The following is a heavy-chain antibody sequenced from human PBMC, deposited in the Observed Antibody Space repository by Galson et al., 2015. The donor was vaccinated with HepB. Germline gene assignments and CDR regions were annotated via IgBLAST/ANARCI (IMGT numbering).Heavy chain of an antibody. CDR1: GFTFSSYW. Sequence: SLRLSCAASGFTFSSYWMHWVRRALGKGLVWVSRINSDGSRTTYADSVKGRFTISRDNAKNTLYLQMSSLRAEDTAVYHCARGYHYDSSGLLPVDYWGQGTLVTVSS. D-gene: IGHD3-22*01. J-gene: IGHJ4*02. CDR2: INSDGSRT. CDR3: ARGYHYDSSGLLPVDY. V-gene: IGHV3-74*01.